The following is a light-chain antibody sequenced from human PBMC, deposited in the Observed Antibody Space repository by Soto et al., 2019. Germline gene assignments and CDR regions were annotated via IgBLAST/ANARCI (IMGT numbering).Light chain of an antibody. Sequence: DIQMTQSPPTLSASVGDRVTITCRASQSVSIWLAWYQQKPGKAPKLLIFDASTMESGVPSRFSGSGSGTEFTLTISSLQPDDFAPYYCHQYKSHSLFTFGPGTKVDIK. CDR3: HQYKSHSLFT. CDR2: DAS. CDR1: QSVSIW. V-gene: IGKV1-5*01. J-gene: IGKJ3*01.